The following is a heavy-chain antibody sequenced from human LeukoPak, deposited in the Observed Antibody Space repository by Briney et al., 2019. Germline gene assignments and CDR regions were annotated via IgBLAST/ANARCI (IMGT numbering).Heavy chain of an antibody. Sequence: PSETLSLTCTVSGGSISTYYWSWIRQPPGKGLEWIGYIFHSGSPNYNPSLKSRVTISVDTSKNQFSLKLTSVTAADTAVYYCAKGDLYGDYVSWFDPWGQGTLVTVSS. CDR3: AKGDLYGDYVSWFDP. J-gene: IGHJ5*02. V-gene: IGHV4-59*01. D-gene: IGHD4-17*01. CDR1: GGSISTYY. CDR2: IFHSGSP.